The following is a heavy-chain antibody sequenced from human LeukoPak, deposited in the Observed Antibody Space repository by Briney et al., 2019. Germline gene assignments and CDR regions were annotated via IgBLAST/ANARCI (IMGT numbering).Heavy chain of an antibody. Sequence: SETLSLTCTVSGGSISSGSYSRSWIRQPAGMRLEWIGRIYTSGTTNYNPSLKSRVTISVDTSKNHFSLNLSAVTAADTAVYYCARDDARGGSFLPYLRYFQLWGQGTLVTVSS. CDR1: GGSISSGSYS. CDR3: ARDDARGGSFLPYLRYFQL. V-gene: IGHV4-61*02. D-gene: IGHD5-12*01. CDR2: IYTSGTT. J-gene: IGHJ1*01.